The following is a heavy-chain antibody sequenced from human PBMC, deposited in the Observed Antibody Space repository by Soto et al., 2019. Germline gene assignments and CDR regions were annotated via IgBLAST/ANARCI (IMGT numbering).Heavy chain of an antibody. CDR2: MNPNSGNT. CDR1: GYTFTSYD. CDR3: ARMKHGVDYYYYYYMDV. V-gene: IGHV1-8*01. J-gene: IGHJ6*03. Sequence: ASVKVSCKASGYTFTSYDINWVRQATGQGLEWMGWMNPNSGNTGYAQKFQGRVTMTRNTSISTAYMELSSLRSEDTAVYYCARMKHGVDYYYYYYMDVWGKGTTVTVS. D-gene: IGHD3-10*01.